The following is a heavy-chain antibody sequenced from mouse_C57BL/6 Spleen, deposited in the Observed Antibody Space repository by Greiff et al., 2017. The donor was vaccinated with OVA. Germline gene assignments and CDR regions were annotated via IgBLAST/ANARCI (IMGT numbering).Heavy chain of an antibody. V-gene: IGHV1-53*01. Sequence: VQLQQPGTELVKPGASVKLSCKASGYTFPSYWLHWVTQRPGQGLEWIGNITPSNGGTNYNETFKSKATLTVDKSSSTAYMQLRSLISEDYAVYYCARGNYGFYYAMDYWGQGTSVTVSS. CDR2: ITPSNGGT. D-gene: IGHD2-1*01. J-gene: IGHJ4*01. CDR1: GYTFPSYW. CDR3: ARGNYGFYYAMDY.